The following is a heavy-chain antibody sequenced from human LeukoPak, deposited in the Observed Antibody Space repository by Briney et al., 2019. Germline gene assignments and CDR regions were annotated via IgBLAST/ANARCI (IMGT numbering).Heavy chain of an antibody. V-gene: IGHV3-48*03. D-gene: IGHD3-3*01. CDR1: GFTFSSYE. J-gene: IGHJ6*02. CDR3: AREAYDFWSGSIYGMDV. CDR2: ISSSGSTI. Sequence: QPGGSLRLSCAASGFTFSSYEMNWVRQGPGQGLDWVSYISSSGSTIYYADSVKGRFTISRDHAKNSLYLQMNSLRAEDTAVYYCAREAYDFWSGSIYGMDVWGQGTTVTVSS.